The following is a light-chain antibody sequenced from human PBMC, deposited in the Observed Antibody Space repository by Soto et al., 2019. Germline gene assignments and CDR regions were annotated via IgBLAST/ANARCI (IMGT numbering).Light chain of an antibody. CDR1: SSNIGAGYD. Sequence: QPVLTQPPSVSGAPGHRVTISCTGSSSNIGAGYDVHWYQQLPGTAPKLLIYGNSNRPSGVPDRFSGSKSGTSASLAITGLQAEDEADYYCQSYDSSLSDVVFGGGTKLTVL. J-gene: IGLJ2*01. V-gene: IGLV1-40*01. CDR3: QSYDSSLSDVV. CDR2: GNS.